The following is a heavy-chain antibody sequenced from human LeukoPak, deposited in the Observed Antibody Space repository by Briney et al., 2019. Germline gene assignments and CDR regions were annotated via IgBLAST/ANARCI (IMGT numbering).Heavy chain of an antibody. CDR3: ARHLCSSSSCYYFDY. V-gene: IGHV4-59*08. Sequence: SETLSLTCTVSGGSISSSYWSWIRQPPGKGLEWIGYIYHSGDTNSNPSLKSRVTISMDTSKNQFSLKLSSVTAADTAVYYCARHLCSSSSCYYFDYWGQGSLVTVSS. D-gene: IGHD2-2*01. CDR2: IYHSGDT. J-gene: IGHJ4*02. CDR1: GGSISSSY.